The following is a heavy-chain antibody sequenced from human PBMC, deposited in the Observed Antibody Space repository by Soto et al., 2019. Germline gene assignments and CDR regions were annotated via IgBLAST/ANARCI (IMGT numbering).Heavy chain of an antibody. D-gene: IGHD2-15*01. Sequence: GSLRLSCAASGFTFSSYAMHWVRQAPGKGLEWVAVISYDGSNKYYADSVKGRFTISRDNSKNTLYLQMNSLRAEDTAVYYCARALGYCSGGSCYYYGMDVWGQGTTVTVSS. CDR2: ISYDGSNK. CDR1: GFTFSSYA. V-gene: IGHV3-30-3*01. J-gene: IGHJ6*02. CDR3: ARALGYCSGGSCYYYGMDV.